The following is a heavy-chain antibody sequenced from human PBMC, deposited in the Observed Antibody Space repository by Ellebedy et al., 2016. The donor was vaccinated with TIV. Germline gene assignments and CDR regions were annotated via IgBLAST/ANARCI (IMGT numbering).Heavy chain of an antibody. Sequence: GESLKISCTASGFTFSSYSMNWVRQAPGKGLEWVSYVSSSSSTIYYADSVKGRFTISRDNSKNTLYLQMSSLRAEDTAGYYCVKGPRQWLVPGGYYFDYWGQGTLVTVSS. CDR3: VKGPRQWLVPGGYYFDY. CDR1: GFTFSSYS. CDR2: VSSSSSTI. D-gene: IGHD6-19*01. V-gene: IGHV3-48*01. J-gene: IGHJ4*02.